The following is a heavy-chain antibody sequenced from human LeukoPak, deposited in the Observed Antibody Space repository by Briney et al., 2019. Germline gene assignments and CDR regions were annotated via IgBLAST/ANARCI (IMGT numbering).Heavy chain of an antibody. CDR2: ISGSGDNT. V-gene: IGHV3-23*01. D-gene: IGHD3-10*01. Sequence: PGETLRLSCAASGFTFSSYGMTWVRQAPGKGLEWVSDISGSGDNTWYADSVKGRFTISRDNSKKTLDLQMHSLRAEDTAVYYCAKASVWTMVRVVSYFDEWGQGIQVTVSS. CDR1: GFTFSSYG. CDR3: AKASVWTMVRVVSYFDE. J-gene: IGHJ4*02.